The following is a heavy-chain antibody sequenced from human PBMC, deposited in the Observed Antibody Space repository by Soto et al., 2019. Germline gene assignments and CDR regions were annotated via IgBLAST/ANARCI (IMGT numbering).Heavy chain of an antibody. D-gene: IGHD3-9*01. CDR2: ISTDGSDT. CDR1: GFPFSDYY. CDR3: ARRRPTGYYNY. Sequence: QVQLVESGGDLVKPGGSLRLSCAASGFPFSDYYMSWIRQAPGKGLEWVSSISTDGSDTNYPQSVKGRFTVSRDNAKNSLQLQMNSLRAEDTAVYYCARRRPTGYYNYWGQGTLVTVS. V-gene: IGHV3-11*05. J-gene: IGHJ4*02.